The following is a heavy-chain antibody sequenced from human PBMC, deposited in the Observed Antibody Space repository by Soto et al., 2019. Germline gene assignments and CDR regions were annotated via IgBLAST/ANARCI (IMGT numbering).Heavy chain of an antibody. CDR1: GFTFDDYT. CDR3: AKDMTNTHYYYYGMDV. V-gene: IGHV3-43*01. Sequence: GGSLRLSCAASGFTFDDYTMHWVRQAPGKGLEWVSLISWDGGSTYYADSVKGRFTISRDNSKNSLYLQMNSLRTEDTALYYCAKDMTNTHYYYYGMDVWGQGTTVTVSS. CDR2: ISWDGGST. J-gene: IGHJ6*02.